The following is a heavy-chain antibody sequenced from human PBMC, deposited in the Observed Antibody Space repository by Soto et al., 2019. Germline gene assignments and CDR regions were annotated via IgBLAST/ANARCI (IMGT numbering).Heavy chain of an antibody. CDR1: GYLISSGYY. D-gene: IGHD3-22*01. V-gene: IGHV4-38-2*02. CDR3: ARGLSSGYDSYYFDY. J-gene: IGHJ4*02. Sequence: SETLSLTCSVSGYLISSGYYWGWVRQTPGKGLEWLESIYYSGKTYKNPSLKSRVSASVDPSQNQFSLNLRSVTAADTAVYFCARGLSSGYDSYYFDYWGQGTLVTVSS. CDR2: IYYSGKT.